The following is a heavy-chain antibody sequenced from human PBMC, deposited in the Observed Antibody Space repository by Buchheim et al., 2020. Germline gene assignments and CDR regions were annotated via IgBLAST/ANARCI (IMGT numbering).Heavy chain of an antibody. CDR3: ARDCYRPFTSCYAFFWGGGIAAAGTNSYYYGMDV. V-gene: IGHV1-69*04. CDR1: GGTFSSYA. D-gene: IGHD6-13*01. J-gene: IGHJ6*02. Sequence: QVQLVQSGAEVKKPGSSVKVSCKASGGTFSSYAISWVRQAPGQGLEWMGRIIPILGIANYAQKFQGRVTITADKSTSTAYMELSSLRSEDTAVYYCARDCYRPFTSCYAFFWGGGIAAAGTNSYYYGMDVWGQGTT. CDR2: IIPILGIA.